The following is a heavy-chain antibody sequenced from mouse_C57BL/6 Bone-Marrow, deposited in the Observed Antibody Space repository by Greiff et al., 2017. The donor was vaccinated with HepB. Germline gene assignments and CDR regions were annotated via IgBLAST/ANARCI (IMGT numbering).Heavy chain of an antibody. D-gene: IGHD2-4*01. CDR3: ARWRGLRRRAMDY. V-gene: IGHV1-55*01. J-gene: IGHJ4*01. CDR1: GYTFTSYW. CDR2: IYPGSGST. Sequence: QVQLQQPGAELVKPGASVKMSCKASGYTFTSYWITWVKQRPGQGLEWIGDIYPGSGSTNYNEKFKSKATLTVDTSSSTAYMQLSSLTSEDSAVYYCARWRGLRRRAMDYWGQGTSVTVSS.